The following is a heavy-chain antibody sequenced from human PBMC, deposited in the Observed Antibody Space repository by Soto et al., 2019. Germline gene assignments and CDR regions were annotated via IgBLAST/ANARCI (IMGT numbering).Heavy chain of an antibody. CDR1: GYTFTSYG. D-gene: IGHD3-22*01. V-gene: IGHV1-18*01. CDR2: ISAYNGNT. CDR3: ARDYYDSRGYYGLFDY. Sequence: GASVKVSCKASGYTFTSYGISWVRQAPGQGLEWMGWISAYNGNTNYAQKLQGRVTMTTDTSTSTAYMELRSLRSDDTAVYYCARDYYDSRGYYGLFDYWGQGTLVTVFS. J-gene: IGHJ4*02.